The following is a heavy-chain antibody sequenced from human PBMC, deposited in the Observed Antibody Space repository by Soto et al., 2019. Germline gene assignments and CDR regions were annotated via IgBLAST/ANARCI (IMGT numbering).Heavy chain of an antibody. CDR2: ISARGGSS. CDR3: EKGSIEYSASVDH. V-gene: IGHV3-23*01. Sequence: EVQLLESGGDLVQPGGSLRLACAASGFSFSSYAMVWVRQAPGKGLEWVSVISARGGSSYFADSVKGRFTISRDNSKNVLSLEMDSLRADDTGTYFCEKGSIEYSASVDHGGQGTLVLVSS. CDR1: GFSFSSYA. J-gene: IGHJ4*02. D-gene: IGHD5-12*01.